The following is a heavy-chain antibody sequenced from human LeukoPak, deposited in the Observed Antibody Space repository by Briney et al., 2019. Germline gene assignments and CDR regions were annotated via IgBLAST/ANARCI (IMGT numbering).Heavy chain of an antibody. CDR3: ARDILNGPFVISLDY. CDR1: NFNFASCE. J-gene: IGHJ4*02. Sequence: GGPQRLSCAASNFNFASCEKKWLPQTPEKALEWVSYFRSDGHVETYVGCGRGQFTMSRDNAKDLLFLQMNGLRAENTAVYYCARDILNGPFVISLDYWGQGALVTVSS. D-gene: IGHD3-9*01. CDR2: FRSDGHVE. V-gene: IGHV3-48*03.